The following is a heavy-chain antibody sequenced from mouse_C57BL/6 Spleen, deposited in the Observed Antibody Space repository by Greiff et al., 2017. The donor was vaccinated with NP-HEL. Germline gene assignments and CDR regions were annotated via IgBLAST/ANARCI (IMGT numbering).Heavy chain of an antibody. J-gene: IGHJ2*01. CDR3: AYSNYVDY. CDR2: INPNNGGT. D-gene: IGHD2-5*01. CDR1: GYTFTDYY. V-gene: IGHV1-26*01. Sequence: VQLQQSGPELVKPGASVKISCKASGYTFTDYYMNWVKQSHGKSLEWIGDINPNNGGTSYNQKFKGKATLTVDKSSSTAYMELRSLTSEDSAVYYCAYSNYVDYLGQGTTLTVSS.